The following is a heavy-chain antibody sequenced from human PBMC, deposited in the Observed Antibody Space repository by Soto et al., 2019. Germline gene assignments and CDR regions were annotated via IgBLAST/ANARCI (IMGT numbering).Heavy chain of an antibody. CDR2: INPNSGGT. CDR1: GYTFTGYY. J-gene: IGHJ6*02. Sequence: VASVKVSCKASGYTFTGYYMHWVRQAPGQGLEWMGWINPNSGGTNYAQKFQGWVTMTRDTSISTAYMELSRLRSDDTAVYYCARAGSIAVAGYYYYGMDVWGQGTTVTVSS. CDR3: ARAGSIAVAGYYYYGMDV. D-gene: IGHD6-19*01. V-gene: IGHV1-2*04.